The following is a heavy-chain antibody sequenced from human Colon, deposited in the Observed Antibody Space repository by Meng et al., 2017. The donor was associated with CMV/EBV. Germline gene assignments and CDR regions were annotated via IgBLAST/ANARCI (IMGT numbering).Heavy chain of an antibody. D-gene: IGHD3-3*01. Sequence: SETLSLTCTVSGASVSSAGYYWSWIRQSPGKGLEWIGYVYYSGSSSYNPSLKSRLTMSVDTSKNQFSLNLISVTAADTAVYYCARVFPPIFGIVKNSFNWFDPWGQGMLVTVSS. CDR2: VYYSGSS. CDR1: GASVSSAGYY. CDR3: ARVFPPIFGIVKNSFNWFDP. J-gene: IGHJ5*02. V-gene: IGHV4-61*08.